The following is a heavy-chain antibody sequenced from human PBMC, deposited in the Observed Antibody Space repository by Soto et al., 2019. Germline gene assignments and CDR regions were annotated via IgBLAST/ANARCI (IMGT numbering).Heavy chain of an antibody. V-gene: IGHV3-21*01. CDR1: GFTFRSFT. CDR2: ISSNSSYI. J-gene: IGHJ5*02. D-gene: IGHD6-25*01. Sequence: PGGSLRLSCAASGFTFRSFTVNWVRQSPGKGLEWVSTISSNSSYIYYTDALRGRFTISRDNAKNSLNLQMNSLRSEDTAVYYCTRDASRESSARGWFDPWGPGTLVTVSS. CDR3: TRDASRESSARGWFDP.